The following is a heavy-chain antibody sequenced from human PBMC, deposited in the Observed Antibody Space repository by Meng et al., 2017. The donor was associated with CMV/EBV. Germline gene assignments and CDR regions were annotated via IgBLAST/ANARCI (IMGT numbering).Heavy chain of an antibody. CDR3: ARLTNYYYYGMDV. J-gene: IGHJ6*02. V-gene: IGHV1-18*01. CDR1: GYTLTSYG. Sequence: SVPVPRMASGYTLTSYGISWVRQAPGQGLEWMGWISVYNGNTNHAQKLQGRVNMTTDTSTSTAYMELRSLRSVDTAVYYCARLTNYYYYGMDVWGQGTTVTVSS. CDR2: ISVYNGNT. D-gene: IGHD4-11*01.